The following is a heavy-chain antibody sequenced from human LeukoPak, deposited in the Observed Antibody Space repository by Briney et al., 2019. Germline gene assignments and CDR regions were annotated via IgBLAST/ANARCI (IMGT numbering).Heavy chain of an antibody. CDR3: ARRARISITIFGVPFNGLYYYYMDV. V-gene: IGHV4-34*01. CDR1: GGSFSGYY. CDR2: INHSGST. D-gene: IGHD3-3*01. Sequence: SETLSLTCAVYGGSFSGYYWSWIRQPPGKGLEWIGEINHSGSTNYNPSLKSRVTISVDTSKNQFSPKLSSVTAADTAVYYCARRARISITIFGVPFNGLYYYYMDVWGKGTTVTVSS. J-gene: IGHJ6*03.